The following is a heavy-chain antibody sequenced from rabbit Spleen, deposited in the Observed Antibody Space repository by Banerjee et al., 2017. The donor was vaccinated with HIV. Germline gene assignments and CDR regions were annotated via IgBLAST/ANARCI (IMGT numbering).Heavy chain of an antibody. D-gene: IGHD1-1*01. Sequence: QEQLEESGGDLVKPEGSLTLTCTASGFSFSSSYWICWVRQAPGKGLEWIACIYAGSSGSTYYASWAKGRFTISKTSSTTVTLRMTSLTAADRATYFCARDLVGVIGWNFDLWGQGTLVTVS. CDR2: IYAGSSGST. CDR3: ARDLVGVIGWNFDL. CDR1: GFSFSSSYW. V-gene: IGHV1S45*01. J-gene: IGHJ4*01.